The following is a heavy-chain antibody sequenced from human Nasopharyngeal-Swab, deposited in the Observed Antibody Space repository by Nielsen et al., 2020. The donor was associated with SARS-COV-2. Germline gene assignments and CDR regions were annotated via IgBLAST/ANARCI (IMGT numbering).Heavy chain of an antibody. CDR2: INPNSGGT. V-gene: IGHV1-2*04. J-gene: IGHJ3*02. D-gene: IGHD2-21*02. CDR3: ARSHIVVVTDAFDI. Sequence: ASVKVSCKASGYTFTGYYMHLVRQAPGQGLEWMGWINPNSGGTNYAQKFQGWVTMTRDTSISTAYMELSRLRSDDTAVYYCARSHIVVVTDAFDIWGQGTMVTVSS. CDR1: GYTFTGYY.